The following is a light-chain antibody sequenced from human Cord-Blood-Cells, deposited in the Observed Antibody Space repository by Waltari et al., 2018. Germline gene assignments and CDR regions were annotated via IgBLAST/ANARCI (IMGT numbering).Light chain of an antibody. V-gene: IGKV1-39*01. CDR2: SES. J-gene: IGKJ2*01. CDR3: QQSYSTPPYT. CDR1: QSISSY. Sequence: DIQMTYSPSSLSASVGDRVPITCRASQSISSYLNSYQQKQGKAPKLLIYSESSLQSEVPSSFSGSGSGADVTLTISSLQPEDFATDYCQQSYSTPPYTFGQGTKLEIK.